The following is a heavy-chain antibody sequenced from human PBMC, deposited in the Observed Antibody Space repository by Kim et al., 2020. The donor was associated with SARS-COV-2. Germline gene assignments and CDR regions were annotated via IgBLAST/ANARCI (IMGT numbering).Heavy chain of an antibody. CDR3: ARDGYPGITGTTVDY. V-gene: IGHV3-53*01. Sequence: GGSLRLSCAASGFTVSSNYMSWVRQAPGKGLEWVSVIYSGGSTYYADSVKGRFTISRDNSKNTLYLQMNSLRAEDTAVYYCARDGYPGITGTTVDYWGQGTLVTVSS. J-gene: IGHJ4*02. CDR2: IYSGGST. D-gene: IGHD1-7*01. CDR1: GFTVSSNY.